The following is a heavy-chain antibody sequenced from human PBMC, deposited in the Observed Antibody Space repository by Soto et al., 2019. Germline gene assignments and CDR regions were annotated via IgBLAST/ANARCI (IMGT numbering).Heavy chain of an antibody. CDR1: GGSISSSSYY. CDR2: VYYSGNT. V-gene: IGHV4-39*01. J-gene: IGHJ6*02. D-gene: IGHD2-2*01. Sequence: PSETLSLTCTVSGGSISSSSYYWGWIRQPPGKGLEWIGSVYYSGNTYYNPSLKSRVTISVDTSKNQFSLKVTSVTAADTAVYYCARLYGYCIRNSCHGHYAMDVWGQGTTVTVSS. CDR3: ARLYGYCIRNSCHGHYAMDV.